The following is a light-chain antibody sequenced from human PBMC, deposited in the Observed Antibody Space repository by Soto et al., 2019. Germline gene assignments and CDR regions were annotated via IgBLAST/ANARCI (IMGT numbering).Light chain of an antibody. CDR1: QSVSSK. Sequence: EIVMTQSPATLSVSPGEGATLSCRASQSVSSKLAWYQQKPGQAPRLLIYGASTRATGIPARFSGSGSGTEFTLIIRSMQSEDSEVYYCHQYGISPFGGGTKV. CDR2: GAS. V-gene: IGKV3-15*01. CDR3: HQYGISP. J-gene: IGKJ4*01.